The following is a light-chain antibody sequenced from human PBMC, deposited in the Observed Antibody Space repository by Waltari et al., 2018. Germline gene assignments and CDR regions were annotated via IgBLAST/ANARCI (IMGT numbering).Light chain of an antibody. CDR1: SSNFKNNY. Sequence: QSVLTQPPSASGTPGQRVAISCHESSSNFKNNYVSWYQQLPGTTPKLLIYRTNQRPSGVPDRFSGSKSGTSASLAISGLRSEDEADYYCAAWDDSLSGLYVFGTGTKVTVL. J-gene: IGLJ1*01. CDR2: RTN. V-gene: IGLV1-47*01. CDR3: AAWDDSLSGLYV.